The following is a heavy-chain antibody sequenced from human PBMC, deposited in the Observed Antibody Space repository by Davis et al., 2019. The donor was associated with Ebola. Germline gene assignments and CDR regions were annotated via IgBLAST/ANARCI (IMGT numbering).Heavy chain of an antibody. J-gene: IGHJ2*01. V-gene: IGHV4-59*08. CDR1: GASLSPYY. D-gene: IGHD3-22*01. CDR3: ARRHYYDGNWYFDL. Sequence: MPSETLSLTCTVSGASLSPYYWTWIRQTPGKGLEWIGYVYHSGSTNYNPSLKSRVTISGDTSKNQFSLKLSSVTAADTAGYYCARRHYYDGNWYFDLWGRGTLVTVSS. CDR2: VYHSGST.